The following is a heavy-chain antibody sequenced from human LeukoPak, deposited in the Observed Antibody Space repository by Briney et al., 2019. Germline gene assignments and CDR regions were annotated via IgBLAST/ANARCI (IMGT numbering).Heavy chain of an antibody. Sequence: AGGSLRLSCAASGFTFSSYAMSWVRQAPGKGLEWVSAISGSGGSTYYADSAKGRFTISRDNSKNTLYLQMNSLRAEDTAVYYCARALTYYDFWSGSGQMDYWGQGTLVTVSS. D-gene: IGHD3-3*01. CDR2: ISGSGGST. J-gene: IGHJ4*02. V-gene: IGHV3-23*01. CDR3: ARALTYYDFWSGSGQMDY. CDR1: GFTFSSYA.